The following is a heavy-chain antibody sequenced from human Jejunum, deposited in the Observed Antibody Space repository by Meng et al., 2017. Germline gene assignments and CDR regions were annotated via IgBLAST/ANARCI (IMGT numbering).Heavy chain of an antibody. CDR3: ARGAVMATTYYFEY. CDR2: IIPIFGPT. CDR1: GGTLSSDA. Sequence: QGQLVQSGARGKKHGSSVKASCKASGGTLSSDAMSWVRQAPGQGLEWMGGIIPIFGPTNYAQKFQGRLTITADESTSTAYMELSGLRSEDTALYYCARGAVMATTYYFEYWGQGSLVTVSS. D-gene: IGHD1-26*01. J-gene: IGHJ4*02. V-gene: IGHV1-69*01.